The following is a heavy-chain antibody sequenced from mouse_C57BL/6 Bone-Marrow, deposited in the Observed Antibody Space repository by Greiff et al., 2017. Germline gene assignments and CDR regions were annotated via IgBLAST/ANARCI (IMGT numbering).Heavy chain of an antibody. CDR1: GYTFTSYW. CDR2: IYPTSGRT. CDR3: ARSGPLRRSCDY. V-gene: IGHV1-55*01. J-gene: IGHJ2*01. Sequence: VQLQQPGAELVKPGASVKMSCKASGYTFTSYWITWVKQRPGQGLEWIGDIYPTSGRTNYNEKFKSKAILTVDTSSNTAYMQLSSLTSEDSAVFYCARSGPLRRSCDYGGRGTTLTVSS. D-gene: IGHD3-1*01.